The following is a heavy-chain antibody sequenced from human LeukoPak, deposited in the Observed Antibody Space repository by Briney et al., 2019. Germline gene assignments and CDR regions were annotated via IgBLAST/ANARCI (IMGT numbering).Heavy chain of an antibody. CDR1: GFTFSSYW. CDR3: ASPNPRIAARPYYYYYMDV. Sequence: GGSLRLSCAASGFTFSSYWMSWVRQAPGKGLEWVANIKQDGSEKYYVDSVKGRFTISRDNAKNSLYLQMNSLRAEDTAVYYCASPNPRIAARPYYYYYMDVWGKGTTVTVSS. CDR2: IKQDGSEK. J-gene: IGHJ6*03. V-gene: IGHV3-7*01. D-gene: IGHD6-6*01.